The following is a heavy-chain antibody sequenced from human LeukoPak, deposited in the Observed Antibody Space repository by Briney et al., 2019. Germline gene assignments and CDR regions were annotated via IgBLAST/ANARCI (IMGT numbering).Heavy chain of an antibody. J-gene: IGHJ5*02. V-gene: IGHV4-31*03. CDR1: GGYISSSSYF. Sequence: SETLSLTCTVSGGYISSSSYFWAWIRQPPGKGLEWIGYIYYSGSTDYNPSLKSRVTISVDTSKNQFSLKLSSVTAADTAVYYCARASIVVVVAATREDWFDPWGQGTLVTVSS. D-gene: IGHD2-15*01. CDR3: ARASIVVVVAATREDWFDP. CDR2: IYYSGST.